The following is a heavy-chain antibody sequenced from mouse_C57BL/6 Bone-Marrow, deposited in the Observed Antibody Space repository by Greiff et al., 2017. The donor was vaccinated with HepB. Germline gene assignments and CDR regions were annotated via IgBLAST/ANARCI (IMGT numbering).Heavy chain of an antibody. CDR3: TIPIYYDYDGRGGYAMDY. J-gene: IGHJ4*01. Sequence: VQLQQSGTVLARPGASVKMSCKTSGYTFTSYWMHWVKQRPGQGLEWIGAIYPGNSDTSYNQKFKGKAKLTAVTSASTAYMELSSLTNEDSAVYYCTIPIYYDYDGRGGYAMDYWGQGTSVTVSS. D-gene: IGHD2-4*01. CDR2: IYPGNSDT. CDR1: GYTFTSYW. V-gene: IGHV1-5*01.